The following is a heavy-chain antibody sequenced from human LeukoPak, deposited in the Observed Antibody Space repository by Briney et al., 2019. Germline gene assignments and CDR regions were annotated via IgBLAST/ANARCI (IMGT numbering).Heavy chain of an antibody. CDR3: ARDGRYFDWSLRAFDI. CDR1: GYTFTSHY. J-gene: IGHJ3*02. CDR2: INPSGSST. Sequence: ASVKVSCKASGYTFTSHYMHWVRQAPGQGLEWMGLINPSGSSTLYAQKFQGRVTMTRDMSTTTDYMELSSLRSEDTAVYYCARDGRYFDWSLRAFDIWGQGTMVTVSS. V-gene: IGHV1-46*01. D-gene: IGHD3-9*01.